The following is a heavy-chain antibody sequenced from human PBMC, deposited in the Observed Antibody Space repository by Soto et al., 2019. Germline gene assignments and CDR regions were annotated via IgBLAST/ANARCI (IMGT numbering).Heavy chain of an antibody. CDR1: GWTFSTYA. CDR2: IIPIFGTA. Sequence: SSVNVSCKASGWTFSTYAIGRVRRAHGQGLEWMGGIIPIFGTADYAQKFQDRVTITADESTSTAYMQLSSLRSGDTAVYYCARSGGLDRDFNYWGQGSLVTVSS. V-gene: IGHV1-69*13. CDR3: ARSGGLDRDFNY. J-gene: IGHJ4*02. D-gene: IGHD2-15*01.